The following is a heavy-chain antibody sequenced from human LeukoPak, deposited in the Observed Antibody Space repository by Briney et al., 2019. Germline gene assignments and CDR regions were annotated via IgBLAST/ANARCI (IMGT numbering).Heavy chain of an antibody. CDR3: ARGPSGGSYVDY. D-gene: IGHD1-26*01. J-gene: IGHJ4*02. Sequence: PGGSLRLSCAASGFTFSSHWMNWVRQAPGKGLEWVANIKQDGSEKYYVDSVKGRFTISRDNSKNTLYLQMNSLRAEDTAVYYCARGPSGGSYVDYWGQGTLVTVSS. CDR1: GFTFSSHW. V-gene: IGHV3-7*01. CDR2: IKQDGSEK.